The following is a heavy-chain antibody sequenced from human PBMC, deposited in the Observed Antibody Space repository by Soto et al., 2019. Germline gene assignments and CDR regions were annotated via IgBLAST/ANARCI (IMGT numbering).Heavy chain of an antibody. CDR1: GFTFSSYN. Sequence: QVQLVESGGGVVPPGGSLRVSCVASGFTFSSYNMHWVRQAPGEGLEWVAVISFDGANKFYADSVKGRFTISRDISRDTLYLQMSSLRDEDTAIYYWARDGYNRGGFDYWGQVTLVTVSS. J-gene: IGHJ4*02. CDR3: ARDGYNRGGFDY. D-gene: IGHD3-10*01. V-gene: IGHV3-30-3*01. CDR2: ISFDGANK.